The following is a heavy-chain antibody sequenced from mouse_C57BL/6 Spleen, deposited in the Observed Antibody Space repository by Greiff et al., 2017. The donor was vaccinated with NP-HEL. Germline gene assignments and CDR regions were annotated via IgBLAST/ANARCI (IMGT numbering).Heavy chain of an antibody. J-gene: IGHJ3*01. V-gene: IGHV5-4*01. D-gene: IGHD4-1*02. CDR3: ARSTGTRFAY. CDR1: GFTFSSYA. Sequence: EVQRVESGGGLVKPGGSLKLSCAASGFTFSSYAMSWVRQTPEKRLEWVATISDGGSYTYYPDNVKGRFTISRDNAKNNLYLQMSHLKSEDTAMYYWARSTGTRFAYWGQGTLVTVSA. CDR2: ISDGGSYT.